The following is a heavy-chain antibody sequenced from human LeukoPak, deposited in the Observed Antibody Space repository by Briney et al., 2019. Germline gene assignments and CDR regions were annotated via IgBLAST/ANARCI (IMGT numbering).Heavy chain of an antibody. J-gene: IGHJ5*02. D-gene: IGHD2-2*01. CDR1: GGSISSSSYY. Sequence: SETLPLTCTVSGGSISSSSYYWGWIRQPPGTGLEWIGSIYYSGSTYYNPSLKSRVTISVDTSKNQFSLKLSSVTAADTAVYYCARSRLGYCSSTSCPNWFDPWGQGTLVTVSS. CDR2: IYYSGST. CDR3: ARSRLGYCSSTSCPNWFDP. V-gene: IGHV4-39*01.